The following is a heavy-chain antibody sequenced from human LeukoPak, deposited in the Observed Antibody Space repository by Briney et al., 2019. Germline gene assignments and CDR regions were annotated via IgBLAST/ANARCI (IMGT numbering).Heavy chain of an antibody. D-gene: IGHD3-22*01. V-gene: IGHV3-23*01. CDR3: AKDRYYYDSSGYYNWFDP. CDR1: GFTFSSYA. J-gene: IGHJ5*02. CDR2: ISGSGGST. Sequence: TGGSLRLSCAASGFTFSSYAMSWVRQAPGKGLGWVSAISGSGGSTYYADSVKGRFTISRDNSKNTLYLQMNSLRAEDTAVYYCAKDRYYYDSSGYYNWFDPWGQGTLVTVSS.